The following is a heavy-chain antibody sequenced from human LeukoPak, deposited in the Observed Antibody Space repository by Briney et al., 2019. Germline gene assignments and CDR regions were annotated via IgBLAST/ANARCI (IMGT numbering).Heavy chain of an antibody. D-gene: IGHD6-19*01. CDR1: GFTFSTYS. CDR3: AKGKEQWLTSDDY. Sequence: PGGSLRLSCAASGFTFSTYSMNWVRQAPGKGLEWVSVISGSGGSTYYVDSVKGRFTISRDNSKNTVYLQMNSLRAEDTAIYYCAKGKEQWLTSDDYWGQGTLVTVSS. J-gene: IGHJ4*02. V-gene: IGHV3-23*01. CDR2: ISGSGGST.